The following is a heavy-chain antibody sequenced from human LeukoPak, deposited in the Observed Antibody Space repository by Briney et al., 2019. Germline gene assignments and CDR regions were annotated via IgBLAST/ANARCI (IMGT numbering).Heavy chain of an antibody. Sequence: SETLSLTCAVYGGSFSGYYWGWVRQPPGKGLEWIGNIFYSGSTYYSPSLKSRVTISLDTSRNQFSLKLNSVTAADTAVYYCARGIGNSDILTGYYRFRRQFDYWGQGTLVTVSS. D-gene: IGHD3-9*01. CDR2: IFYSGST. CDR1: GGSFSGYY. J-gene: IGHJ4*02. V-gene: IGHV4-34*01. CDR3: ARGIGNSDILTGYYRFRRQFDY.